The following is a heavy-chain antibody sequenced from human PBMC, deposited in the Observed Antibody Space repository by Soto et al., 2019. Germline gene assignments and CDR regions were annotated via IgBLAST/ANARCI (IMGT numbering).Heavy chain of an antibody. CDR3: ARAEEALVTAIEDYYYDGMEV. D-gene: IGHD5-18*01. CDR2: TYYRSKWYN. V-gene: IGHV6-1*01. J-gene: IGHJ6*01. Sequence: SQTLSRPRAISGDSVSSNIAACNVIRQSPSRVLECLGRTYYRSKWYNDYAVSVKSRITIHPDTSKTQFSMQLNSVTPEDTAVYYCARAEEALVTAIEDYYYDGMEVWGQGSTVTVYS. CDR1: GDSVSSNIAA.